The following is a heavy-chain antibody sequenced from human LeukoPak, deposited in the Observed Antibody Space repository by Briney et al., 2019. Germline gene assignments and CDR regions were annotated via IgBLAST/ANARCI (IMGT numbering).Heavy chain of an antibody. J-gene: IGHJ6*03. V-gene: IGHV3-23*01. CDR1: GFTFSSYA. Sequence: GGSLRLSCAASGFTFSSYAMSWVRQAPGKGLEWVSAISGSGGSTYYADSVKGRFTISRDNSKNTLYLQMNSLRAEDTAVYYCAKFRGDYYYYYYYMDVWGKGTTVTVSS. CDR2: ISGSGGST. D-gene: IGHD4-17*01. CDR3: AKFRGDYYYYYYYMDV.